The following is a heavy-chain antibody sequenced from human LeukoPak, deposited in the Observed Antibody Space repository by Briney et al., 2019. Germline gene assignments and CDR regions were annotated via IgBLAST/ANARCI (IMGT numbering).Heavy chain of an antibody. V-gene: IGHV3-23*01. CDR2: TSGSGGST. CDR1: GFTFSSYA. J-gene: IGHJ3*02. Sequence: GGSLRLSCAASGFTFSSYAMSWVRQAPGKGLEWVSATSGSGGSTYYADSVKGRFTISRDNSKNTLYLQMNSLRAEDTAVYYCAKCGVLLWFGELGAFDIWGQGTMVTVSS. CDR3: AKCGVLLWFGELGAFDI. D-gene: IGHD3-10*01.